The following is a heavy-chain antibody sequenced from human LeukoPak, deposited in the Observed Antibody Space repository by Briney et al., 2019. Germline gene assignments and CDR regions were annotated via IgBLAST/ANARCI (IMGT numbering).Heavy chain of an antibody. V-gene: IGHV1-8*03. J-gene: IGHJ6*03. CDR1: GYTFTSYD. CDR3: ARGRAAAGTRYYYYMDV. D-gene: IGHD6-13*01. CDR2: MNPNSGNT. Sequence: ASVKVSCKASGYTFTSYDINWVRQATGQGLEWMGWMNPNSGNTGYAQKFQGRVTITRNTSISTAYMELSSLRSEDTAVYYCARGRAAAGTRYYYYMDVWGKGTTVTISS.